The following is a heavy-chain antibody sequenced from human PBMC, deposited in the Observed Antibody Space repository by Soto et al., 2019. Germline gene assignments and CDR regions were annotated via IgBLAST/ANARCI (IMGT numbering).Heavy chain of an antibody. J-gene: IGHJ4*02. D-gene: IGHD6-6*01. CDR1: GYTFTGYY. Sequence: ASVKVSCKASGYTFTGYYMHWVRQAPGQGLEWMGIINPSGGSTSYAQKFQGRVTMTRDTSTSTVYMELSSLRSEDTAVYYCARGFLEYSSSSVFDYWGQGTLVTVSS. CDR3: ARGFLEYSSSSVFDY. CDR2: INPSGGST. V-gene: IGHV1-46*01.